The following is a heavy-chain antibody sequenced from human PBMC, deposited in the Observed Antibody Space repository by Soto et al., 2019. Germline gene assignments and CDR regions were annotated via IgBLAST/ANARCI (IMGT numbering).Heavy chain of an antibody. CDR1: GFTFSSYA. CDR3: ARDYLGGDYYGMDV. J-gene: IGHJ6*02. V-gene: IGHV3-30-3*01. Sequence: QVQLVESGGGVVQPGRSLRLSCAASGFTFSSYAMHWVRQAPGEGLEWVAVISYDGSNKYYADSVKGRFTISRDNSKNTLYLQMNSLRSEDTAVYYCARDYLGGDYYGMDVWGQGTTVTVSS. D-gene: IGHD3-16*01. CDR2: ISYDGSNK.